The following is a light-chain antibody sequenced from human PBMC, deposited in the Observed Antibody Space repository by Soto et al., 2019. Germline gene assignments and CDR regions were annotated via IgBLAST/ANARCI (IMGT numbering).Light chain of an antibody. CDR3: QQYNHYFMYT. CDR2: GAS. V-gene: IGKV3-15*01. CDR1: RSISNN. Sequence: IVMTQSPGTLSASPGERATLSCRASRSISNNVAWYQQKPGQAPRLLLYGASTRATGIPARFSASGSGTEFTLTISSLQSDDFATYYCQQYNHYFMYTFGQGTKLEIK. J-gene: IGKJ2*01.